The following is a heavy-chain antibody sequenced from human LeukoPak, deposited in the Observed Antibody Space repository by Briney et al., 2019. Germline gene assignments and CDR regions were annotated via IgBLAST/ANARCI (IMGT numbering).Heavy chain of an antibody. CDR2: INHSGST. V-gene: IGHV4-34*01. J-gene: IGHJ4*02. D-gene: IGHD6-19*01. CDR3: ARMRSSGWYRHFDY. Sequence: SETLSLTCAVYGGSLCGYYWSWIRQPPEKGVEWIGEINHSGSTNYNPSLKSRVTISVDTSMNQFSLKLSSVTAADTAVYYCARMRSSGWYRHFDYWGQGTLVTVSS. CDR1: GGSLCGYY.